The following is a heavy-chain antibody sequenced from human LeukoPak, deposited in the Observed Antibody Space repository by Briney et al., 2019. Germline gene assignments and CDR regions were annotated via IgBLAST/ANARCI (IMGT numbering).Heavy chain of an antibody. V-gene: IGHV1-69*04. CDR3: AGPLEFGIFGVVTTPPDV. CDR2: IIPIFGIA. D-gene: IGHD3-3*01. Sequence: GASVKVSCMASRGTFSSYAISWVRQAPGQGLEWMGRIIPIFGIANYAQKFQGRVTITADKSTSTAYMELSSLRSEDTAVYYCAGPLEFGIFGVVTTPPDVWGQGTTVTVSS. CDR1: RGTFSSYA. J-gene: IGHJ6*02.